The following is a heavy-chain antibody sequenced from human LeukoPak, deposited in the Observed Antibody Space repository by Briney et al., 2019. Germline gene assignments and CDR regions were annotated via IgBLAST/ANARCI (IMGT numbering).Heavy chain of an antibody. V-gene: IGHV1-2*02. D-gene: IGHD3-10*01. CDR2: INPNSGGT. CDR3: ASERAPDYYGSGKLYMDV. Sequence: ASVKVSCKASGYTFTGYYIHWVRQAPGQGLEWMGWINPNSGGTNYAQKFQSRVTMTRDTSISTAYMELSRLRSDDTAVYYCASERAPDYYGSGKLYMDVWGKGTTVTISS. CDR1: GYTFTGYY. J-gene: IGHJ6*03.